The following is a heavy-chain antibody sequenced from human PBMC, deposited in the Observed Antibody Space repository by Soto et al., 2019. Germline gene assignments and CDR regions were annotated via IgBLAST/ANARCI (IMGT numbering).Heavy chain of an antibody. CDR2: INHSGST. CDR3: ARGYEGY. Sequence: SETLSLTCAVYGGSFSGYYWSWIRQPPGKGLEWIGEINHSGSTNYNPSLKSRVTISVDTSKNQFSLKLSSETAADTAVYYCARGYEGYWGQGTLVTVSS. J-gene: IGHJ4*02. D-gene: IGHD3-3*01. V-gene: IGHV4-34*01. CDR1: GGSFSGYY.